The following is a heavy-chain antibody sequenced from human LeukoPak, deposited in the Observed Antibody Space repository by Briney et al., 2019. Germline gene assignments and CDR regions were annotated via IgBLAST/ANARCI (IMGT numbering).Heavy chain of an antibody. J-gene: IGHJ4*02. CDR2: INPSGGST. CDR1: GYTLTSYY. V-gene: IGHV1-46*01. D-gene: IGHD1-26*01. CDR3: ARVGIVGARGEEGFDY. Sequence: ASVKVSCKASGYTLTSYYMHWVRQAPGQGLEWMGIINPSGGSTSYAQKFQGRVTMTRDTSTSTVYMELSSLRSEDTAVYYCARVGIVGARGEEGFDYWGQGTLVTVSS.